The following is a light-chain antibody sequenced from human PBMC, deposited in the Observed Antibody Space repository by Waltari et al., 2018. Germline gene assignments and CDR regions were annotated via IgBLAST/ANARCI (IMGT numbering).Light chain of an antibody. J-gene: IGLJ3*02. CDR1: SSNIGSNY. V-gene: IGLV1-47*01. CDR3: AAWDDSLSGRV. Sequence: QSVLTQPPSASGTPGQRVTISCSGSSSNIGSNYVYWYQQLPGTAPKLLIYRNNRRPSGVPVRFSGSKSGTSASLAISGLRSEDEADYYCAAWDDSLSGRVFGGGTKLTVL. CDR2: RNN.